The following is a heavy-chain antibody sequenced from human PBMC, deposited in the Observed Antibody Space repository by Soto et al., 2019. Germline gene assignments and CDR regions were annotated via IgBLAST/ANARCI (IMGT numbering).Heavy chain of an antibody. V-gene: IGHV3-7*05. CDR3: ARDSSGTYYDFWSDYLTLHYNGMDA. J-gene: IGHJ6*02. Sequence: PGGALRLSCGASGFTLSSYWMSWVRQAPGKGLEWVANIKQDGSEKYYVDSVKGRFTNSRDNAKNSLYLQMNSLRAEDTAVYYCARDSSGTYYDFWSDYLTLHYNGMDAWGQGTTVTV. D-gene: IGHD3-3*01. CDR1: GFTLSSYW. CDR2: IKQDGSEK.